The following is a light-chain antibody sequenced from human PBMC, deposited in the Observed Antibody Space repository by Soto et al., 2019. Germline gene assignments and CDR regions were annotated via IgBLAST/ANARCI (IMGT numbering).Light chain of an antibody. CDR1: QSVKSN. V-gene: IGKV3-15*01. J-gene: IGKJ2*01. CDR2: GAS. Sequence: EIVMTQSPATLPVSPGERATLSCRASQSVKSNLAWYQQKPGQAPRLLIYGASTRATGIPARFSGSGSGTEFTLTISSLQSEDFVVYYCQQYNIWPRTFGQGTKLEIK. CDR3: QQYNIWPRT.